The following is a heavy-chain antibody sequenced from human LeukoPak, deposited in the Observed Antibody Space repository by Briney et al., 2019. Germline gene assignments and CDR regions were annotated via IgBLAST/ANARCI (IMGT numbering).Heavy chain of an antibody. CDR3: ARGIAAAGRYYYYYMDV. V-gene: IGHV1-8*01. Sequence: ASVKVSCKASGYTFASYDINWVRQATGQGLEWMGWMNPNSGNTGYAQKFQGRVTMTRNTSISTAYMELSSLRSEDTAVYYCARGIAAAGRYYYYYMDVWGKGTTVTVSS. CDR2: MNPNSGNT. CDR1: GYTFASYD. D-gene: IGHD6-13*01. J-gene: IGHJ6*03.